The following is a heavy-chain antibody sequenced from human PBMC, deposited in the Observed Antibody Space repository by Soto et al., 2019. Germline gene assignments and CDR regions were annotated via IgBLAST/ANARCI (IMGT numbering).Heavy chain of an antibody. V-gene: IGHV3-23*01. CDR2: ISGSGGTT. CDR1: GFTFSSYA. CDR3: AKERLRGENR. D-gene: IGHD3-10*01. Sequence: RLSCAASGFTFSSYAMTWVRQAPGKGLEWVSSISGSGGTTYYADSVKGRFTVSRDNSRNTLYMQMNSLSAEDTAVYYCAKERLRGENRWGQGTLVTVSP. J-gene: IGHJ4*02.